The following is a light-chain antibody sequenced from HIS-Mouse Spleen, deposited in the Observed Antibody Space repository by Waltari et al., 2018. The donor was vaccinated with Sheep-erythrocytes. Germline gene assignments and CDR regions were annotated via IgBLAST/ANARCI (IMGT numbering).Light chain of an antibody. CDR1: SSDVGCYNY. J-gene: IGLJ3*02. CDR3: SSYAGSNNWV. V-gene: IGLV2-8*01. Sequence: QSALTQPPSASGSPGQSVTISCTGTSSDVGCYNYVSWYQQHPGKAPKLMIDEVSKRPSGVPDRFSGSKSGNTASLTVSGLQAEDEADYYCSSYAGSNNWVFGGGTKLTVL. CDR2: EVS.